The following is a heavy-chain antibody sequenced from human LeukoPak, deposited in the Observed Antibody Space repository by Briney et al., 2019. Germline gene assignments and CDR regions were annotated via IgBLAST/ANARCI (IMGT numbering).Heavy chain of an antibody. J-gene: IGHJ5*02. Sequence: TGGSLRLSCAASGFTVSSSWMHWVRQAPGTGLVWISRLKSDGSNTIYADSVKGRFTISRDNAKNTLYLQMNSLRAEDTAFYYCAKSSSAATNWFDPWGQGTLVTVSS. D-gene: IGHD2-15*01. CDR3: AKSSSAATNWFDP. CDR1: GFTVSSSW. CDR2: LKSDGSNT. V-gene: IGHV3-74*01.